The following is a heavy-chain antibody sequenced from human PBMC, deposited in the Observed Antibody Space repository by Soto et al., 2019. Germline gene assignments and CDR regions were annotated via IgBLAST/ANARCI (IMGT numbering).Heavy chain of an antibody. D-gene: IGHD6-19*01. CDR3: AKAAGVAVPDSMAYDS. J-gene: IGHJ4*02. V-gene: IGHV3-23*01. Sequence: EVQLLESGGGLVQPGGSLRLSCAASRFTLSSYAMIWVRQAPGKGLEWLSTINDSGGGTLYADSVKGRFTVSRDNSENTLYLQMNSLRAEDTALYFCAKAAGVAVPDSMAYDSWGQGTMVTVSS. CDR2: INDSGGGT. CDR1: RFTLSSYA.